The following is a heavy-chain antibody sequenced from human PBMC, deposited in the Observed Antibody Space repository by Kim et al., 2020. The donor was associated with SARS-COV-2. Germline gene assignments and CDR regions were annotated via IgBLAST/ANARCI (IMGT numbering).Heavy chain of an antibody. Sequence: LKSRVTISVDTSKNQFSLKLSSVTAADTAVYYCARGSYCTNGVCYDAFDIWGQGTMVTVSS. V-gene: IGHV4-31*02. CDR3: ARGSYCTNGVCYDAFDI. J-gene: IGHJ3*02. D-gene: IGHD2-8*01.